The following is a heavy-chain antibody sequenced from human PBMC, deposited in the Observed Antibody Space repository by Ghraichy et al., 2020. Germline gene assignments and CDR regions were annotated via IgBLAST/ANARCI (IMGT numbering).Heavy chain of an antibody. V-gene: IGHV4-34*01. CDR2: INHSGST. Sequence: ESLNISCAVYGGSFSGYYWSWIRQPPGKGLEWIGEINHSGSTNCNPSLKSRVTISVDTSKNQFSLKLSSVTAADTAVYYCARGVKNFRTFDYWGQGTLVTVSS. CDR3: ARGVKNFRTFDY. CDR1: GGSFSGYY. D-gene: IGHD3/OR15-3a*01. J-gene: IGHJ4*02.